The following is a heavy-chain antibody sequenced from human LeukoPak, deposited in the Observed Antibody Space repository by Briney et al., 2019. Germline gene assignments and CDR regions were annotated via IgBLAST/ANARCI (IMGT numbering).Heavy chain of an antibody. CDR3: ARGDAYYYAMRYAFDI. CDR2: IYYSGNT. J-gene: IGHJ3*02. V-gene: IGHV4-61*01. CDR1: GGSISSSSYY. D-gene: IGHD3-10*01. Sequence: SETLSLTCTVSGGSISSSSYYWSWIRQPPGKGLEWIGYIYYSGNTNYNPSLKSRVTISVDTSKNQFSLKLSSVTAADTAVYYCARGDAYYYAMRYAFDIWGQGTMVTVSS.